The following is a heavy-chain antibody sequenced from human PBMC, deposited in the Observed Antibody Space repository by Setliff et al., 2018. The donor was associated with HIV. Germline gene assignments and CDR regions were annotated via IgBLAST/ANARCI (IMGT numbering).Heavy chain of an antibody. CDR2: INAGYGNT. CDR3: ARSPGDYLFDY. CDR1: GYTFTSYA. D-gene: IGHD4-17*01. V-gene: IGHV1-3*01. Sequence: GASVKVSCKASGYTFTSYAIHWVRQVPGQSLEWMGWINAGYGNTKYSQKFQGRVTITRDASASTAYMELSSLRSEDTAVYYCARSPGDYLFDYWGQGTLVTVSS. J-gene: IGHJ4*02.